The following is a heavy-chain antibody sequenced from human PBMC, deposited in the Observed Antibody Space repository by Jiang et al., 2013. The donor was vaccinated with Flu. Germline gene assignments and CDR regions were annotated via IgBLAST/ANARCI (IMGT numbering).Heavy chain of an antibody. CDR2: ISGSGGST. CDR3: AKEPHYYYDSSGYRYFDY. D-gene: IGHD3-22*01. V-gene: IGHV3-23*01. Sequence: LEWVSAISGSGGSTYYADSVKGRFTISRDNSKNTLYLQMNSLRAEDTAVYYCAKEPHYYYDSSGYRYFDYWGQGTLVTVSS. J-gene: IGHJ4*02.